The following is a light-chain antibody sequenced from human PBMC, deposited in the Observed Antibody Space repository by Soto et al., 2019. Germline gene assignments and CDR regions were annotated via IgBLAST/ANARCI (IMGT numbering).Light chain of an antibody. Sequence: DIQLTQSPPTLSASVGDRVTITCRASQTISTWMAWYQQKPGKAPKLLVYDASTLQSGVASRFSGSGSGTEFTLIISGLQPDDSATYYCQQYTNTNNPCMFGQGTKVDIK. J-gene: IGKJ2*02. CDR2: DAS. V-gene: IGKV1-5*01. CDR3: QQYTNTNNPCM. CDR1: QTISTW.